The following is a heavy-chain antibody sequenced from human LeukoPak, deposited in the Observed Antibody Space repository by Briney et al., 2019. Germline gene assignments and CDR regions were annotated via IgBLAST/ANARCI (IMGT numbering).Heavy chain of an antibody. CDR2: ISGSGGST. Sequence: GGSLRLSRAASGFTFSSYEMNWVRQAPGKGLEWVSAISGSGGSTYYADSVKGRFTISRDNSKNTLYLQMNSLRAEDTAVYYCAKANRGYCSGGSCYYPPHFDYWGQGTLVTVSS. CDR3: AKANRGYCSGGSCYYPPHFDY. J-gene: IGHJ4*02. CDR1: GFTFSSYE. D-gene: IGHD2-15*01. V-gene: IGHV3-23*01.